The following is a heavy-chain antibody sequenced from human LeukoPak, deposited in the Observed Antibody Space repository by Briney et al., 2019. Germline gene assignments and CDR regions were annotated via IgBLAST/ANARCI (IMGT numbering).Heavy chain of an antibody. V-gene: IGHV3-74*01. J-gene: IGHJ6*02. CDR1: GFTFSSYW. D-gene: IGHD3-3*01. Sequence: GGSLRLSCAASGFTFSSYWMHWVRQAPWKGLVWVSRINNGGRSTSYAYSVKGRFTISRDNAKNTLSLQINSLRAEQTAVYYCARDYDFWSGYCNDYYYYYGMDVWGQGTTVTVSS. CDR3: ARDYDFWSGYCNDYYYYYGMDV. CDR2: INNGGRST.